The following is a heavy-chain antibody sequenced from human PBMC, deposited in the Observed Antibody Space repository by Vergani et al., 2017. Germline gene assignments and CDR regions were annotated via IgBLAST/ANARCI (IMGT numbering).Heavy chain of an antibody. CDR3: ASDTHSGQRADR. V-gene: IGHV4-59*11. D-gene: IGHD6-19*01. CDR2: IHYSENT. CDR1: FDSIRNLY. J-gene: IGHJ5*02. Sequence: QLQLQESVPGLVKSSETLSLTCSVSFDSIRNLYCNWIRQPPGKGLEWIGSIHYSENTNYNPSLKTRVTISVDTSKNQFSLTLTSVTAADTAVYYCASDTHSGQRADRWGQGILVTVTS.